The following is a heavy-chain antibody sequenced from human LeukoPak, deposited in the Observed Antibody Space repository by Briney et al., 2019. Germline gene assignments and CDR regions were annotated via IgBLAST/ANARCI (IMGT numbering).Heavy chain of an antibody. CDR1: GYTFTSYY. CDR3: ARDLAVAGTFLDY. Sequence: ASVKVSXKASGYTFTSYYMHWVRQAPGQGLEWMGIINPSGGSTSYAHKIKGRVTMTTDTSTSTAYMELRSLRSDDTAVYYCARDLAVAGTFLDYWGQGTLVTVSS. V-gene: IGHV1-46*01. D-gene: IGHD6-19*01. CDR2: INPSGGST. J-gene: IGHJ4*02.